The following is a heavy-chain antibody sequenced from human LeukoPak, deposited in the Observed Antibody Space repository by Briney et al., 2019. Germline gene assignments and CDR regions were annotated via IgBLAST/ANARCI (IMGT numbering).Heavy chain of an antibody. CDR2: ISGSGGST. D-gene: IGHD5-18*01. J-gene: IGHJ4*02. Sequence: PGGSLRLSCAASGFTFSSYAMSWVRRAPGKGLEWVSAISGSGGSTYYADSVKGRFTISRDNSKNTLYLEMNSLRDADTAVYYCAKGGIGSSSGLDYWGQGTLVTVSS. CDR1: GFTFSSYA. CDR3: AKGGIGSSSGLDY. V-gene: IGHV3-23*01.